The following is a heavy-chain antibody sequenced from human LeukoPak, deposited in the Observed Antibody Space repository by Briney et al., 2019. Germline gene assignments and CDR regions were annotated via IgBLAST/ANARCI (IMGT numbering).Heavy chain of an antibody. Sequence: SETLSLTCAVYGGSFSGYYWSWIRQPPGKGPEWIGEINHSGSTTYNPSLKSRVTISVDTSKNQFSLKLRSVTAADTAVYYCAREGTRSSGYLYYWGQGTLVTVSS. CDR1: GGSFSGYY. J-gene: IGHJ4*02. V-gene: IGHV4-34*01. D-gene: IGHD3-22*01. CDR3: AREGTRSSGYLYY. CDR2: INHSGST.